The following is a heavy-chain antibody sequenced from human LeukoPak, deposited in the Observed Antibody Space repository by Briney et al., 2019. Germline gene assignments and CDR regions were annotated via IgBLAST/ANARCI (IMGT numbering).Heavy chain of an antibody. CDR2: ITDDGRNK. J-gene: IGHJ4*02. D-gene: IGHD1-1*01. V-gene: IGHV3-30*18. Sequence: GGSLRLSCAASGFXFNNYGIHYVRQAPGKGLEWVAVITDDGRNKKYADSVRGRFTISRDDSNNTLYLQMNSLRAEDTGVCYCAKDRETTASGTFDYWGQGTLVTVSS. CDR1: GFXFNNYG. CDR3: AKDRETTASGTFDY.